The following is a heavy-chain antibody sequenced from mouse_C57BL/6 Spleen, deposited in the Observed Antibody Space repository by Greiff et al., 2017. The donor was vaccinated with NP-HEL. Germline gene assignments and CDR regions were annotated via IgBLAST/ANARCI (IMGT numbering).Heavy chain of an antibody. Sequence: VKLKESGPGLVAPSQSLSITCTVSGFSLTSYAISWVRQPPGKGLEWLGVLWTGGGTNYNSALKSRLSISKDNSKSQVFLKMNSLQTDDTARYYCARIGGGNYADAMDYWGQGTSVTVSS. CDR3: ARIGGGNYADAMDY. J-gene: IGHJ4*01. D-gene: IGHD2-1*01. CDR2: LWTGGGT. V-gene: IGHV2-9-1*01. CDR1: GFSLTSYA.